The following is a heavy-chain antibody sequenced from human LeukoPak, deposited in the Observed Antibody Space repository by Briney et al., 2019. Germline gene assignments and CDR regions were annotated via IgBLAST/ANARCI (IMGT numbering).Heavy chain of an antibody. V-gene: IGHV4-34*01. Sequence: SETLSLTCAVYGGSFSGYYWSWIRQPPGKGLEWIGEINHSGSTNYDPSLKSRVTISVDTSKNQFSLKLSSVTAADTAVYYCARRGANWALRWGQGTLVTVSS. CDR3: ARRGANWALR. CDR2: INHSGST. D-gene: IGHD7-27*01. CDR1: GGSFSGYY. J-gene: IGHJ4*02.